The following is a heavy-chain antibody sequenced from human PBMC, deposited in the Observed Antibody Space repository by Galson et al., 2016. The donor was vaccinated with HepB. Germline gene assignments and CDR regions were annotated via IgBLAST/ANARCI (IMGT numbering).Heavy chain of an antibody. V-gene: IGHV3-74*01. D-gene: IGHD3-9*01. CDR3: ARDPNYDILTTYGMDV. CDR1: GFTFSSYW. CDR2: IKSDGSIT. Sequence: SLRLSCAASGFTFSSYWMDWVRQAPGKGLVWVSRIKSDGSITTYADSVKGRFAISRDNARNTLYLQMNSLRAEDTAVYYCARDPNYDILTTYGMDVWGQGPTVTVSS. J-gene: IGHJ6*02.